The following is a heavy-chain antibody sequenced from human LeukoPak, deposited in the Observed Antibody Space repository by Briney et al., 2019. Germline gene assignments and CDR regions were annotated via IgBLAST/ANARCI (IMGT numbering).Heavy chain of an antibody. CDR2: MNPNSGNT. V-gene: IGHV1-8*01. J-gene: IGHJ3*02. D-gene: IGHD3-22*01. CDR3: ARDHGYYYDSSGPDAFDI. Sequence: ASVKVSCKASGYTFTSYDINWVRQATGQGLEWMGWMNPNSGNTGYAQKFQGRVTMTRNTSISTAYMELRSLRSDDTAVYYCARDHGYYYDSSGPDAFDIWGQGTMVTVSS. CDR1: GYTFTSYD.